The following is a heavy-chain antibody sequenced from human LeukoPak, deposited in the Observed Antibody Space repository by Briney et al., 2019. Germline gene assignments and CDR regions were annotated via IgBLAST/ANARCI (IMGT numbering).Heavy chain of an antibody. CDR2: ISGSGGST. J-gene: IGHJ4*02. CDR3: AKGRRDGYNYDY. D-gene: IGHD5-24*01. V-gene: IGHV3-23*01. CDR1: GFTFNTYG. Sequence: GGSLRLSCAASGFTFNTYGMTWVRQAPGKGLEWVSAISGSGGSTYYADSVKGRSTISRDNSKNTLYLQMNSLRAEDTAVYYCAKGRRDGYNYDYWGQGTPVTVSS.